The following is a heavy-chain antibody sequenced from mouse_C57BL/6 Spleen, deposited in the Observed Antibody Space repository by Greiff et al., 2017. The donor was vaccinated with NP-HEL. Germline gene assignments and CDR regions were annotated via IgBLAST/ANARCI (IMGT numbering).Heavy chain of an antibody. CDR2: INPYNGDT. V-gene: IGHV1-20*01. Sequence: EVQLQQSGPELVKPGDSVKISCKASGYSFTGYFMNWVMQSHGKSLEWIGRINPYNGDTFYNQKFKGKATLTVDKSSSTAHMELRSLTSEDSAVYYCARKGDYYGSLYYFDYWGQGTTLTVSS. D-gene: IGHD1-1*01. CDR1: GYSFTGYF. J-gene: IGHJ2*01. CDR3: ARKGDYYGSLYYFDY.